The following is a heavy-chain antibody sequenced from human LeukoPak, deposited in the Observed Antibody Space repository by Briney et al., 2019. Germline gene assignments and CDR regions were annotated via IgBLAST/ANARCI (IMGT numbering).Heavy chain of an antibody. CDR2: ISAYNGNT. J-gene: IGHJ4*02. D-gene: IGHD3-16*02. CDR1: GYTFTSYG. Sequence: EASVKVSCKASGYTFTSYGISWVRQAPRQGLEWMGWISAYNGNTNYAQKLQGRVTMTTDTSTSTAYMELRSLRSDDTAVYCCARDEEITFGGVIVIPGHWGQGTLVTVSS. V-gene: IGHV1-18*01. CDR3: ARDEEITFGGVIVIPGH.